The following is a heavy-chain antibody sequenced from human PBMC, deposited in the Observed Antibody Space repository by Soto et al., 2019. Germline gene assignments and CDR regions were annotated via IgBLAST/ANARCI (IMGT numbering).Heavy chain of an antibody. D-gene: IGHD4-4*01. CDR3: ARTDYKSYYYYCMEV. CDR2: IYYSGST. Sequence: PSETLSLTCTVSGGSISSYYWSWIRQPPGKGLEWIGYIYYSGSTNYNPSLKSRVTISVDTSKNQFSLKLSSVTAADTAVYYCARTDYKSYYYYCMEVWGKGNPGHGLL. J-gene: IGHJ6*03. V-gene: IGHV4-59*01. CDR1: GGSISSYY.